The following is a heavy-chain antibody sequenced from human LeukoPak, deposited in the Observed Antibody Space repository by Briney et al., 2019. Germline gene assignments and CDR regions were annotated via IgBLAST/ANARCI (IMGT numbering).Heavy chain of an antibody. CDR3: AKEGIAAAATEIDY. CDR1: GFTFSSYA. Sequence: GGSLRLSCAASGFTFSSYAMSWVRQAPGKGLEWVSTISGSGGSTYYADSVKGRFTISRDNSKNTLSLQMNSLRAEDTAVYYCAKEGIAAAATEIDYWGQGTLVTVSS. CDR2: ISGSGGST. D-gene: IGHD6-13*01. V-gene: IGHV3-23*01. J-gene: IGHJ4*02.